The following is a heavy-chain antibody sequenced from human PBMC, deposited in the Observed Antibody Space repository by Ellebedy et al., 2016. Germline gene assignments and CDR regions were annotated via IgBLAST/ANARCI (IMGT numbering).Heavy chain of an antibody. V-gene: IGHV3-74*01. CDR3: ARDQQGVGPTIDY. D-gene: IGHD1-26*01. J-gene: IGHJ4*02. CDR2: IKSDGSGT. CDR1: GFTFSDYW. Sequence: GESLKISXAAFGFTFSDYWMHWVRQAPGEGLVWVSRIKSDGSGTSYADSVKGRFTISRDNAKNTLYLQMNSLRAEDTAIYYCARDQQGVGPTIDYWGQGTLVTVSS.